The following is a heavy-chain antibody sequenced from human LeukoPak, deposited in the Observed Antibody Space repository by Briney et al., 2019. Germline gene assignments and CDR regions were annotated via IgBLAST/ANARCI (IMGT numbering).Heavy chain of an antibody. V-gene: IGHV4-4*07. Sequence: PSETLSLTCTVSGGSISSYYWSWIRQPAGKGLEWIGRIYTSGSTNYNPSLKSRVTMSVDTSKNQFSLKLSSVTAADTAVYYRARDGHCSGGSCYSYYHYYYMDVWGKGTTVTVSS. D-gene: IGHD2-15*01. CDR1: GGSISSYY. J-gene: IGHJ6*03. CDR3: ARDGHCSGGSCYSYYHYYYMDV. CDR2: IYTSGST.